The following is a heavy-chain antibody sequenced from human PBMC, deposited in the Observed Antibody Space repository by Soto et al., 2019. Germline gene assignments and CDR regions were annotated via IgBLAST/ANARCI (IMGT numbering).Heavy chain of an antibody. Sequence: ASVKLSCKASGYTFTSYYMHWVRQAPGQGLEWMGIINPSGGSTSYAQKFQGRVTMTRDTSTSTVYMELSSLRSEDTAVYYCARARADILNPGWFDPWGQGTLVTVSS. CDR1: GYTFTSYY. CDR3: ARARADILNPGWFDP. CDR2: INPSGGST. J-gene: IGHJ5*02. D-gene: IGHD3-9*01. V-gene: IGHV1-46*03.